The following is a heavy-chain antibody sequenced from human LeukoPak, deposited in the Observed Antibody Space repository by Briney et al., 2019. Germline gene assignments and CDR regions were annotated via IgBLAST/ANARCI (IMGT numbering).Heavy chain of an antibody. D-gene: IGHD5-12*01. V-gene: IGHV3-7*01. Sequence: GGSLRLSCAASGFTFSNYWMSWVRQAPGKGLEWVTNMKQDGTEKYYVDSVKGRFTISRDNSKNTLYLQMNSLRAEDTAVYYCAKGASSVYSGYPYSDYWGQGTLVTVSS. CDR3: AKGASSVYSGYPYSDY. CDR1: GFTFSNYW. J-gene: IGHJ4*02. CDR2: MKQDGTEK.